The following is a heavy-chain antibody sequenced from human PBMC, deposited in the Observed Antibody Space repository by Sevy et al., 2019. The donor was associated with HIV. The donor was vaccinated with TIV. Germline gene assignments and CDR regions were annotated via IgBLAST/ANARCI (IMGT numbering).Heavy chain of an antibody. D-gene: IGHD6-13*01. J-gene: IGHJ4*02. CDR3: AKVRCTIIPATGNFDY. V-gene: IGHV3-23*01. Sequence: GGSLRLSCAASGFSFSSYVMSWVRQAPGKGLQWVSAVSASGISTYYADSVKGRFTISRDNSKNTLYLQMDSLRAEDTAVYTSAKVRCTIIPATGNFDYWGQGTLVTVSS. CDR1: GFSFSSYV. CDR2: VSASGIST.